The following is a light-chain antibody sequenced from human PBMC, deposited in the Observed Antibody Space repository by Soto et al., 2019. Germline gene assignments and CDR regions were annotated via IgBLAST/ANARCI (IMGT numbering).Light chain of an antibody. CDR3: HQYDSWPET. CDR2: SAS. Sequence: EIVMTQSPVTLSVSPGERGTLSCRASQSVGSNLAWYQQRCGQPPRLLVFSASTRATGIPARFSGSGSGTEFTLTISSLQSEDFAVYYCHQYDSWPETFGQGTKVESK. J-gene: IGKJ1*01. CDR1: QSVGSN. V-gene: IGKV3-15*01.